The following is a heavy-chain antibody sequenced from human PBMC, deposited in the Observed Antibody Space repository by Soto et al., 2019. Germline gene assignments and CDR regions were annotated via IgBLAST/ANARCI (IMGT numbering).Heavy chain of an antibody. D-gene: IGHD4-17*01. CDR2: ISSSGGST. Sequence: EVQLLESGGGLVQPAGSMRLSCASSGFTFNNYAMSWVRQAPGKGLEWVSHISSSGGSTYYADSVKGRFTISRDNSKNTLYLQMDSLRAEDTAVYYCAKDLYGGTSFFDCWCEGALVTVSS. CDR3: AKDLYGGTSFFDC. CDR1: GFTFNNYA. V-gene: IGHV3-23*01. J-gene: IGHJ4*02.